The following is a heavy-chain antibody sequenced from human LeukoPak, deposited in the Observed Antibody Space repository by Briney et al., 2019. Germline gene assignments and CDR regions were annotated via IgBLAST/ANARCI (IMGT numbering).Heavy chain of an antibody. CDR1: GFTVSSNY. CDR3: AKDRLLVSTVADY. Sequence: GGSLRLSCAASGFTVSSNYMSWVRQAPGKGLEWVSVIYSGGSTYYADSVKGRFTISRDNSKNTLYLQMNSLRAEDTAVYYCAKDRLLVSTVADYWAREPWSPSPQ. V-gene: IGHV3-53*01. D-gene: IGHD4-23*01. J-gene: IGHJ4*02. CDR2: IYSGGST.